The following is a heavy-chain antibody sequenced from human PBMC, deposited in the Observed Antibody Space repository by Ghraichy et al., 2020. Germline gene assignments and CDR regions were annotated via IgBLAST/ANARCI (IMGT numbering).Heavy chain of an antibody. D-gene: IGHD3-10*01. J-gene: IGHJ3*02. CDR3: ARGQAYYYGSGSPAFDI. Sequence: QTLSLTCAVYGGSFSGYYWSWIRQPPGKGLEWIGEINHSGSTNYNPSLKSRVTISVDTSKNQFSLKLSSVTAADTAVYYCARGQAYYYGSGSPAFDIWGQGTMVTVSS. CDR1: GGSFSGYY. CDR2: INHSGST. V-gene: IGHV4-34*01.